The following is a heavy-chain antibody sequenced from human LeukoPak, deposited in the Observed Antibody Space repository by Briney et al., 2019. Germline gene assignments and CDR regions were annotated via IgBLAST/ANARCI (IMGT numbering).Heavy chain of an antibody. CDR2: IYYSGST. D-gene: IGHD2-15*01. Sequence: SETLSLTCTVSGGSINSYYWSWLRQPPGKGLEWIGYIYYSGSTNYNPSLKSRVTISVDTSINKFSLKLTSLTAADTAVYYCVRHLSAGRPAFDIWGQGTMVTVSS. V-gene: IGHV4-59*08. CDR3: VRHLSAGRPAFDI. J-gene: IGHJ3*02. CDR1: GGSINSYY.